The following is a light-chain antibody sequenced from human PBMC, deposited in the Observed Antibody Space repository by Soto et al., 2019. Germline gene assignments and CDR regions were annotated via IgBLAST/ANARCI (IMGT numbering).Light chain of an antibody. J-gene: IGKJ1*01. CDR3: QQYNNWLRT. V-gene: IGKV1-5*01. CDR1: QTISSW. Sequence: DIQMTQSPATLSGSLGDRVTITCRASQTISSWLAWYQQKPGKAPKLLIYAASTLQSGVPSRFSGSGSGTDFTLTISSLQSEDFAVYYCQQYNNWLRTFGQGTKV. CDR2: AAS.